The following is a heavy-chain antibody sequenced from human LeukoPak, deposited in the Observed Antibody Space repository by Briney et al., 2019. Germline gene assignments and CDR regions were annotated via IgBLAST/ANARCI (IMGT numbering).Heavy chain of an antibody. CDR2: ISSSASSI. CDR1: GFTFSDYH. J-gene: IGHJ4*02. Sequence: GGSLRLSCAASGFTFSDYHMSWIRQAPGKGLEWVSYISSSASSIYYADSVKGRFTISRDNVKNSLYLQMNSLRAEDTAVYYCARDWGVGRRDYWGQGTLVTVSS. D-gene: IGHD3-10*01. CDR3: ARDWGVGRRDY. V-gene: IGHV3-11*01.